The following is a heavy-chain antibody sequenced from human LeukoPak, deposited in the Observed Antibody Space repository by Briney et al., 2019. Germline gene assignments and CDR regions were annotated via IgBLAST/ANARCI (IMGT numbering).Heavy chain of an antibody. CDR2: INPNSGGT. V-gene: IGHV1-2*02. CDR1: GYTFTGYY. J-gene: IGHJ6*03. D-gene: IGHD3-3*01. Sequence: ASVKVSCKASGYTFTGYYMHWVRQAPGQGLEWMGWINPNSGGTNYAQKFQGRVTMTRDTSISTAYMELSRLRSDDTAVYYRARWDLEWYYMDVWGKGATVTVSS. CDR3: ARWDLEWYYMDV.